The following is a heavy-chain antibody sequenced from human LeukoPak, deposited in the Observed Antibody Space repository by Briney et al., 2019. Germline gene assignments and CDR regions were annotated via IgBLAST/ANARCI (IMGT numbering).Heavy chain of an antibody. CDR1: GYSISSGYY. CDR2: IYYSGST. J-gene: IGHJ4*02. V-gene: IGHV4-38-2*02. D-gene: IGHD2-2*01. Sequence: SETLSLTCTVSGYSISSGYYWGWIRQPPGKGLEWIGSIYYSGSTYYNPSLKSRVTISVDTSKNQFSLKLSSVTAADTAVYYCARRLRYCSSTSCYGPAEIDYWGQGTLVTVSS. CDR3: ARRLRYCSSTSCYGPAEIDY.